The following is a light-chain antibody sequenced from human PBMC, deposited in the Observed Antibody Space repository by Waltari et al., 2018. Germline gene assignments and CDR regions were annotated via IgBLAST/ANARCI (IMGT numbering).Light chain of an antibody. Sequence: QSVLTQPPSASGTPGQKLSILCSGNNSNIGTNYVYWYQQFPETAPKLLIYRNNQRPSGVPARFSGSKSGISASLAISGLRSEDEATYFCASRDASLTAWLFGGGTKLTVL. V-gene: IGLV1-47*01. CDR1: NSNIGTNY. CDR3: ASRDASLTAWL. J-gene: IGLJ3*02. CDR2: RNN.